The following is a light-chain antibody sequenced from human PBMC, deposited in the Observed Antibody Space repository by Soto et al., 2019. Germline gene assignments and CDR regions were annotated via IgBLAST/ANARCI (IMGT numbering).Light chain of an antibody. J-gene: IGKJ1*01. CDR3: QQYGSSPWT. V-gene: IGKV3-20*01. CDR1: QSVSSSY. CDR2: GAS. Sequence: EIVLTQSPGTLSLSPGERATLSCRASQSVSSSYLAWYQQKPGQAPRLLIYGASRRSTGIPDRFSGSGSGTDFTLTSSRLEPEEFAVYYCQQYGSSPWTVGQGTNVEIK.